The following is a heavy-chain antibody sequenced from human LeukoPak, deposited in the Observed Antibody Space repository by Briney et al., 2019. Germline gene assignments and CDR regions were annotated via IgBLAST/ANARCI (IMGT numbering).Heavy chain of an antibody. V-gene: IGHV3-30*04. Sequence: GGSLRLSCAASGFTFSSYAMHWVRQAPGKGLEWVAVISYDGSNKYYADSVKGRFTISRDNSKNTLYLQMNSLRAEDTAVYYCASQWVDSGSPGNWFDPWGQGTLVTVSS. CDR3: ASQWVDSGSPGNWFDP. D-gene: IGHD1-26*01. CDR1: GFTFSSYA. CDR2: ISYDGSNK. J-gene: IGHJ5*02.